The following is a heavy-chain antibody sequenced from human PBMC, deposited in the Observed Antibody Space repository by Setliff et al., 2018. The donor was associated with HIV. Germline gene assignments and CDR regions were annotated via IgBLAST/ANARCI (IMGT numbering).Heavy chain of an antibody. J-gene: IGHJ4*02. D-gene: IGHD3-3*01. CDR2: VYYSGST. V-gene: IGHV4-39*01. CDR3: ARSQPDTIFGVVIVDY. Sequence: PSETLSLTCTVSGGSISSSGPGYYWGWVRQAPGGGMEWIGSVYYSGSTYFNPSLKSRVTISLDTSKNQLSLRLTSMTAADTAVYYCARSQPDTIFGVVIVDYWCQGKMVTVSS. CDR1: GGSISSSGPGYY.